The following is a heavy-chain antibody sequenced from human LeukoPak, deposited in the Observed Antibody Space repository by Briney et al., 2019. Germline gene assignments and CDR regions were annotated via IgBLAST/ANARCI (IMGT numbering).Heavy chain of an antibody. CDR2: ISSDGSNT. CDR1: GFTLSSGY. J-gene: IGHJ4*02. CDR3: ARYTGGGVY. Sequence: PGGSLRLSCAVSGFTLSSGYMHWVRQPPGKGPVWVSRISSDGSNTIYADSVKGRFTISRDDARNTLYLQMNSLRDADTAVYYCARYTGGGVYWGQGTLVTVSS. D-gene: IGHD2-2*02. V-gene: IGHV3-74*01.